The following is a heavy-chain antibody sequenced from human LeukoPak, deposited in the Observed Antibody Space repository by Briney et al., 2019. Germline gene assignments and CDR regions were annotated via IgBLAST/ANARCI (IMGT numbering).Heavy chain of an antibody. CDR2: ISYDGSNQ. J-gene: IGHJ4*02. V-gene: IGHV3-30-3*01. CDR1: GFTFSNYA. CDR3: ARGDLYYYASGSYFPVDY. Sequence: GRSLRLSCAASGFTFSNYAMHWVRQAPGKGLEWVALISYDGSNQYYADSVKGRFTLSRDKSKNTLYLGMNSLRAEDTAVYYCARGDLYYYASGSYFPVDYWGQGTLVTVSS. D-gene: IGHD3-10*01.